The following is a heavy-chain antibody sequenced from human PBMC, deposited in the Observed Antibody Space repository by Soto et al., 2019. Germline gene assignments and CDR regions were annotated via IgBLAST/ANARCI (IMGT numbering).Heavy chain of an antibody. CDR2: IIGSGGKT. Sequence: EVQLLESGGGLVQPGGSLRLSCAASGFSFRSYPMNWVRQAPGKGLESVAVIIGSGGKTYYADSVQGRFTISRDDSKSTVFLQMNSLRADDTATYYCAKGGDNWYFDYRGQGTLVTVTS. CDR1: GFSFRSYP. CDR3: AKGGDNWYFDY. D-gene: IGHD1-20*01. V-gene: IGHV3-23*01. J-gene: IGHJ4*02.